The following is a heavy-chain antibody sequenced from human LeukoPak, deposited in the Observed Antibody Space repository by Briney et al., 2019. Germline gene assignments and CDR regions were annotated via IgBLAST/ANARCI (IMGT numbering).Heavy chain of an antibody. CDR2: INPNSGGT. CDR3: ARGPGYDSSSYYYRRKAFDI. J-gene: IGHJ3*02. CDR1: GYTFTGYY. D-gene: IGHD3-22*01. Sequence: GASVKVSCKASGYTFTGYYMHWVRQAPGQGLEWMGWINPNSGGTNYAQKFQGRVTMTRDTSISTAYMELSRLRSDDTAVYYCARGPGYDSSSYYYRRKAFDIWGQGTMVTVSS. V-gene: IGHV1-2*02.